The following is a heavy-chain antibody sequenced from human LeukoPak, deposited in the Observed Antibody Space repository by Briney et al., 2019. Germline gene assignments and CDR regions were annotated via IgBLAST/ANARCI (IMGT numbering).Heavy chain of an antibody. D-gene: IGHD3-10*01. CDR3: ASLVVTMVRGVPFDY. J-gene: IGHJ4*02. Sequence: GGSLRLSCAASEFTFSNYVMNWVRQAPARGLEWVSVIYTGGSAYYADSVKGRFTISRDNSKNTLYLQMNSLRAEDTAIYYCASLVVTMVRGVPFDYWGRGTLVTVSS. V-gene: IGHV3-53*01. CDR1: EFTFSNYV. CDR2: IYTGGSA.